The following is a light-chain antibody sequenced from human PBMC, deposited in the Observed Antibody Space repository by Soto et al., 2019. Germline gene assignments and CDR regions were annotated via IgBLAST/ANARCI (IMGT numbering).Light chain of an antibody. J-gene: IGLJ7*01. Sequence: QSALTQPASVSGSPGQSITISCTGTSSDVGRYNFVSWYQQHPGKAPKLMIYEVSNRPSGVSNRFSGSKSGNTASLAISGLQSEDEADYYCAAWDDSLNGWVFGGGTQLTVL. CDR1: SSDVGRYNF. V-gene: IGLV2-14*01. CDR3: AAWDDSLNGWV. CDR2: EVS.